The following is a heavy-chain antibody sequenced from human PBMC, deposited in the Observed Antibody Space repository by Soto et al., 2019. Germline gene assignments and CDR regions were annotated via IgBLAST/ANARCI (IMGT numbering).Heavy chain of an antibody. V-gene: IGHV3-23*01. J-gene: IGHJ4*02. CDR3: AIDRALGY. Sequence: SLRLPCAASAFTLSRYALSWGGQDPGMGLASFSAISGSDGSTYYADSVKGRFTIYSNNSKMTFYLQMNILRAVASAVLYCAIDRALGYGGQGILVTVSP. CDR2: ISGSDGST. CDR1: AFTLSRYA.